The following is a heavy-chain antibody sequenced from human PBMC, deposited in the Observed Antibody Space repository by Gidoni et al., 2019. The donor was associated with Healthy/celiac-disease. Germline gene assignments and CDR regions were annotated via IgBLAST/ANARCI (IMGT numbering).Heavy chain of an antibody. Sequence: EVQLLESGGGLVQPGGSLRLSCAASGFTFSSYAMSWGRQAPGKGLEWVSAISGSGGSTYYADSVKGRFTISRDNSKNTLYLQMNSLRAEDTAVYYCAKDLRCSGGSCYYYMDVWGKGTTVTVSS. CDR1: GFTFSSYA. CDR3: AKDLRCSGGSCYYYMDV. V-gene: IGHV3-23*01. J-gene: IGHJ6*03. CDR2: ISGSGGST. D-gene: IGHD2-15*01.